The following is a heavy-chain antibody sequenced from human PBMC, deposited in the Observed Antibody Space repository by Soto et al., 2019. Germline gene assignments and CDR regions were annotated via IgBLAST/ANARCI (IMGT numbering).Heavy chain of an antibody. V-gene: IGHV4-39*01. CDR3: ARHYDFWSGYLDY. CDR1: GGSFSSYY. CDR2: IYYSGST. D-gene: IGHD3-3*01. Sequence: SETLSLTCAVYGGSFSSYYWGWIRQPPGKGLEWIGSIYYSGSTYYNPSLKSRVTISVDTSKNQFSLKLSSVTAADTAVYYCARHYDFWSGYLDYWGQGTLVTVSS. J-gene: IGHJ4*02.